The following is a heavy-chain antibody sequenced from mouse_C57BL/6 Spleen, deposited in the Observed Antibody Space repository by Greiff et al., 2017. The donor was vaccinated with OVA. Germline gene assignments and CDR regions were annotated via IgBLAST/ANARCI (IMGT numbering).Heavy chain of an antibody. CDR3: AREGDYYDYYLDY. CDR2: ISDGGSYT. D-gene: IGHD2-4*01. J-gene: IGHJ2*01. V-gene: IGHV5-4*01. Sequence: EVKVVESGGGLVKPGGSLKLSCAASGFTFSSYAMSWVRQTPEKRLEWVATISDGGSYTYYPDNVKGRFTISRDNAKNNLYLQMSHLKSEDTAMYYCAREGDYYDYYLDYWGQGTTLTVSS. CDR1: GFTFSSYA.